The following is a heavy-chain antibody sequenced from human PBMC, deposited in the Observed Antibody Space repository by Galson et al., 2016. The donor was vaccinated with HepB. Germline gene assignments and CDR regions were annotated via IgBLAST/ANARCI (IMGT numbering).Heavy chain of an antibody. V-gene: IGHV2-70*01. CDR2: IDWDDDK. CDR3: ARVRLYSSGWYNCDY. J-gene: IGHJ4*02. Sequence: PALVKPTQTLTLTCSFSGFSLNTTGMCVSWIRQPPGKALEWLALIDWDDDKYYSTSLKTRLTISKDTSKNQVVLTMTKMEPVDTATYYCARVRLYSSGWYNCDYWGQGTLVTVSS. CDR1: GFSLNTTGMC. D-gene: IGHD6-19*01.